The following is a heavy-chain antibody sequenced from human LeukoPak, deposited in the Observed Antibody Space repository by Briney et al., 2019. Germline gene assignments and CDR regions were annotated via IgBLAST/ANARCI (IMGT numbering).Heavy chain of an antibody. J-gene: IGHJ4*02. D-gene: IGHD5-12*01. V-gene: IGHV3-23*01. CDR3: AKGTRAGGYSGYEIDY. Sequence: GGSLRLSCAASGFSFSSYAMSWVRQAPGKGLEWVSAISNSGGSTYYADSVKGRFTISRDNSKNTLYLQMNSLRAEDTAVYYCAKGTRAGGYSGYEIDYWGQGTLVTVSS. CDR2: ISNSGGST. CDR1: GFSFSSYA.